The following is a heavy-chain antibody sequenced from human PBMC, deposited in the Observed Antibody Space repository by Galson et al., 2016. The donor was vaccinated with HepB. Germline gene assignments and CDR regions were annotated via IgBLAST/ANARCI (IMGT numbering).Heavy chain of an antibody. J-gene: IGHJ5*02. CDR3: ARGSREKYIVVVPAARFDP. D-gene: IGHD2-2*01. CDR1: GGSFSDDY. V-gene: IGHV4-34*01. Sequence: SETLSLTCAVYGGSFSDDYWTWIRQPPGKGLEWIGDIDHSGATHYNQSLKGRVTISLDTSKNQFSLRQTSVTAADTAMYYCARGSREKYIVVVPAARFDPWGQGTLVTVSS. CDR2: IDHSGAT.